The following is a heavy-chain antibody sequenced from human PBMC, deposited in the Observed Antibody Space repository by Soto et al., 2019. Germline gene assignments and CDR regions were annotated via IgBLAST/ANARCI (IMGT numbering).Heavy chain of an antibody. V-gene: IGHV3-73*01. D-gene: IGHD4-4*01. CDR2: IRSKANSYAT. CDR3: TRSIGNYANY. J-gene: IGHJ4*02. Sequence: EVQLVESGGGLVQPGGSLKLCCAASGFTFSGSAMHWVRQASGKGLEWVGRIRSKANSYATAYAASVKGRFTISRDDSKNTAYLQMNSLKTEDTAVYYCTRSIGNYANYWGQGTLVTVSS. CDR1: GFTFSGSA.